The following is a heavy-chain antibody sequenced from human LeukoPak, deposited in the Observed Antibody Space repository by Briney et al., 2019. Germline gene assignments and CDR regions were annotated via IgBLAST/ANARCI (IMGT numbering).Heavy chain of an antibody. CDR3: AGGDGNSGTIFDY. D-gene: IGHD4-23*01. Sequence: SETLSLTCAVYGGSLSGYYWSWIRQPPGKGLEWIGEINHSGSTNYNPSLKSRVTISVDTSKNQFSLKLSSVTAADTAVYYCAGGDGNSGTIFDYWGQGTLVTVSS. CDR1: GGSLSGYY. CDR2: INHSGST. J-gene: IGHJ4*02. V-gene: IGHV4-34*01.